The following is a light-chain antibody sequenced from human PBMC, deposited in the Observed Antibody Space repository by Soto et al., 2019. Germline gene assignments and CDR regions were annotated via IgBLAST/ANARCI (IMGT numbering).Light chain of an antibody. V-gene: IGLV4-60*02. CDR2: LEGSGSY. J-gene: IGLJ3*02. CDR1: SGHSSYI. CDR3: ETWDSNTRV. Sequence: QAVVTQSSSASASLGSSVKVTCTLSSGHSSYIIAWHQQQPGKAPRYLMKLEGSGSYNKGSGVPDRFSGSSSGADRYLTISHLQFEDEADYYCETWDSNTRVFGGGTKLTVL.